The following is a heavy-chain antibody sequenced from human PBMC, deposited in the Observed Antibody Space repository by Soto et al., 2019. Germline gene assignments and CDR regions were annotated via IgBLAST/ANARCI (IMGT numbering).Heavy chain of an antibody. V-gene: IGHV5-10-1*01. D-gene: IGHD2-2*01. Sequence: GESLKISCKGSGYSFTSYWISWVRQMPGKGLEWMGRIDPSDSYTNYSPSFQGHITISADKSISTAYLQWSSLKASDTAMCYCARRGADIVVVPAADDINYYYYGMDVWGQGTTVTVSS. CDR1: GYSFTSYW. J-gene: IGHJ6*02. CDR3: ARRGADIVVVPAADDINYYYYGMDV. CDR2: IDPSDSYT.